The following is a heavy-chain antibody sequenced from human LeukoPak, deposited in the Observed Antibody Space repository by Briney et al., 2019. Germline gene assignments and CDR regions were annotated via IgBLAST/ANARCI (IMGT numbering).Heavy chain of an antibody. D-gene: IGHD6-13*01. J-gene: IGHJ4*02. V-gene: IGHV4-59*01. CDR2: IHYRGSP. CDR3: ARMGQQLADY. CDR1: DGSISGFY. Sequence: TSETLSLTCTVSDGSISGFYWSWIRQPTGKGLEWIGYIHYRGSPSYNPALKSRATISVDTSKSQFSLKLNSVTAADTAVYYCARMGQQLADYWGQGTLVTVST.